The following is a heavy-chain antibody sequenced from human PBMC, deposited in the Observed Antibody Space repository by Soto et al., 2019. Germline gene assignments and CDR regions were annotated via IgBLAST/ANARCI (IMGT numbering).Heavy chain of an antibody. Sequence: GGSLRLSCAASGFTFSNAWMSWVRKAPGKGLEWVGRIKSKTDGGTTDYAAPVKGRFTISRDDSKNMLYLQMNSLKTEDTAVYYCTTGVAAALYYFDFWGQGTLVTVSS. CDR1: GFTFSNAW. CDR3: TTGVAAALYYFDF. V-gene: IGHV3-15*01. CDR2: IKSKTDGGTT. D-gene: IGHD6-13*01. J-gene: IGHJ4*02.